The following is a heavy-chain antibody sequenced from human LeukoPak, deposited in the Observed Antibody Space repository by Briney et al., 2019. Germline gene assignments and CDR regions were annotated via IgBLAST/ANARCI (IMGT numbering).Heavy chain of an antibody. Sequence: SETLSLTCTVSGGSISSYYWSWIRQPAGKGLEWIGRIYTSGSTNYNPSLKSRVTISVDTSKNQFSLKLNSVTAADTAVYYCARDHEGVVGSTGGVDYWGQGTLVTVSS. CDR1: GGSISSYY. D-gene: IGHD1-26*01. CDR2: IYTSGST. V-gene: IGHV4-4*07. J-gene: IGHJ4*02. CDR3: ARDHEGVVGSTGGVDY.